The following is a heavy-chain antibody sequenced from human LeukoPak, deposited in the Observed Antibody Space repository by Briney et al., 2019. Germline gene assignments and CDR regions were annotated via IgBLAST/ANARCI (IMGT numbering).Heavy chain of an antibody. J-gene: IGHJ4*02. D-gene: IGHD5-18*01. CDR3: AEEGVTPFDY. CDR2: IIRSGNNT. Sequence: PGGSLRLSCAASGFTFSSYAMSWVRQAPGKGLEWVSAIIRSGNNTYYTDSVRGRFTISRDNYNHTLYLQMNSLRAQDTALYYCAEEGVTPFDYWGQGTLVTVSS. CDR1: GFTFSSYA. V-gene: IGHV3-23*01.